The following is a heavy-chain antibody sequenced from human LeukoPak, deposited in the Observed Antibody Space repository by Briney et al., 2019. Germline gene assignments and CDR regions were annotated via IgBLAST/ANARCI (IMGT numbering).Heavy chain of an antibody. J-gene: IGHJ4*02. D-gene: IGHD5-18*01. CDR2: IYYSGST. CDR1: GGSISSSSYY. Sequence: SETLSLTCTVSGGSISSSSYYWGWIRQPPGKGLEWIGSIYYSGSTYYNPSLKSRVTISVDTSKNQFSLKLSSVTAADTAVYYCFSYSYGYMVYWGQGTLVTVSS. CDR3: FSYSYGYMVY. V-gene: IGHV4-39*01.